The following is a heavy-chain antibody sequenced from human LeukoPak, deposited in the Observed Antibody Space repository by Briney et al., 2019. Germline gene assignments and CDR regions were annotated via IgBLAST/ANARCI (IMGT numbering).Heavy chain of an antibody. CDR1: GLTFGSYT. CDR2: ITATGSRT. CDR3: ARRGQLGSTSSYYFDY. J-gene: IGHJ4*02. V-gene: IGHV3-23*01. Sequence: PGGSLRLSCAASGLTFGSYTMSWVRQAPGKGLEWVSGITATGSRTYYADSVKGRFTISRDNAKNSLYLQMNSLRAEDTAVYYCARRGQLGSTSSYYFDYWGQGTLVTVSS. D-gene: IGHD7-27*01.